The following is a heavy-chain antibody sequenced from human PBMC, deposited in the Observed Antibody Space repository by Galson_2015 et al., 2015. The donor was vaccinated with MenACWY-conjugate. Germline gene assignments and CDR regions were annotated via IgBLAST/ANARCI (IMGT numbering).Heavy chain of an antibody. J-gene: IGHJ4*01. CDR2: IDPKSGGA. CDR3: TRDRHPPSAPFDY. V-gene: IGHV1-2*02. Sequence: SVKVSCKASGYPFTAYFIHWVRQAPGQGLQWMGWIDPKSGGANYVQNFQVRVTMTRDTSISTAYMDLSSLRSDDTAVYYCTRDRHPPSAPFDYWGQGTLVTVSS. CDR1: GYPFTAYF. D-gene: IGHD2-2*01.